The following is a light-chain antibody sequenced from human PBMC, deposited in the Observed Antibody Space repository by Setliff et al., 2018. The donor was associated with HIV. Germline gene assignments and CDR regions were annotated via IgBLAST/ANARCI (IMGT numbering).Light chain of an antibody. Sequence: QFVLTQPASVSGSPGQSITISCAETSSDVGGYNYVSWYQQHPGKAPKLMISDVSNRPSGVSNRFSGSKSGNTASLTISGLQAEDEADYYCSSYTSSTPLYVFGTGTKVTVL. J-gene: IGLJ1*01. CDR1: SSDVGGYNY. CDR2: DVS. V-gene: IGLV2-14*03. CDR3: SSYTSSTPLYV.